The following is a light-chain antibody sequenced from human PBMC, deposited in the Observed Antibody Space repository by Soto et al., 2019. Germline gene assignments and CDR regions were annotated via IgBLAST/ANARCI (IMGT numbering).Light chain of an antibody. J-gene: IGKJ1*01. CDR2: GAS. Sequence: EIVLTQSPGTLSLSPGDRATLSCRASQSVSSTYLAWYQQKPGQAPRLLIYGASSRATGIPDRFSGSGSGTGFTLTIGSLEPEDFAVYYCQQYGSSPPTFGQGTKVDIK. V-gene: IGKV3-20*01. CDR3: QQYGSSPPT. CDR1: QSVSSTY.